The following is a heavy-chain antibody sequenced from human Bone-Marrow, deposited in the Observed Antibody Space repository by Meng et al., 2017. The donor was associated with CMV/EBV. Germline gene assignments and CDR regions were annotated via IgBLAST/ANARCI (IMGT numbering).Heavy chain of an antibody. CDR1: GGTFSSYA. V-gene: IGHV1-69*05. CDR3: ASGEDCSSTSCQEAFYYYGMDV. CDR2: IIPIFGTA. D-gene: IGHD2-2*01. Sequence: SVTVSCKASGGTFSSYAISWVRQAPGQGLEWMGGIIPIFGTANYAQKFQGRVTITTDESTSTAYMELSSLRSEDTAVYYCASGEDCSSTSCQEAFYYYGMDVWGQGTTVTVSS. J-gene: IGHJ6*02.